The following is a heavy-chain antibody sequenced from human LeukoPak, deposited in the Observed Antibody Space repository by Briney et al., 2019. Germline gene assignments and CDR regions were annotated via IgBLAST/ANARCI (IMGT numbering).Heavy chain of an antibody. CDR2: IKQDGSEK. CDR1: GFTFSSYW. D-gene: IGHD4-23*01. V-gene: IGHV3-7*01. J-gene: IGHJ4*02. CDR3: ASDGGKGDSNFDY. Sequence: GGSLRLSCAASGFTFSSYWMSWVRQAPGKGLEWVANIKQDGSEKYYVDSVKGRFTISRDNAKNSLYLQMNSLRAEDTAVYYCASDGGKGDSNFDYWGQGTLVTVSS.